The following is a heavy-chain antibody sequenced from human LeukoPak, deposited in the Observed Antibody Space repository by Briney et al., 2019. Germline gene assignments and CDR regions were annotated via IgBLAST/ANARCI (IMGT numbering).Heavy chain of an antibody. J-gene: IGHJ4*02. CDR1: GFTFSSHA. Sequence: GGSLRLSCAASGFTFSSHAMSWVRQAPGKGLEWVSTITGSGGTTKYADSVKGRFTISRDNSKNTLDLQMNSLRAEDTAIFYCAKDLSPESNRLSPFDYWGQGSLVTVSS. D-gene: IGHD3-16*02. CDR2: ITGSGGTT. V-gene: IGHV3-23*01. CDR3: AKDLSPESNRLSPFDY.